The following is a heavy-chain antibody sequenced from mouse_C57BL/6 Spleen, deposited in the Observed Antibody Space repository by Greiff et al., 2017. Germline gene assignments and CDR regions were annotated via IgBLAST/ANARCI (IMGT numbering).Heavy chain of an antibody. J-gene: IGHJ3*01. V-gene: IGHV5-4*01. D-gene: IGHD2-4*01. CDR2: ISDGGSYT. Sequence: EVQRVESGGGLVKPGGSLKLSCAASGFTFSSYAMSWVRQTPEKRLEWVATISDGGSYTYYPDNVKGRFTISRDNAKNNLYLQMRHLKSEDTAMYYCAIADYDYDGWFAYWGQGTLVTVSA. CDR3: AIADYDYDGWFAY. CDR1: GFTFSSYA.